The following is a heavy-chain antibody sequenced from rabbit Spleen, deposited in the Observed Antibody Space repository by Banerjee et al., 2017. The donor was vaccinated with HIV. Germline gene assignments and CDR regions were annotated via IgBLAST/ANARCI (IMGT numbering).Heavy chain of an antibody. J-gene: IGHJ6*01. Sequence: QEQLVESGGGLVQPEGSLTLTCTVSGFSFSNSYWICWVRQAPGKGLEWIACIYAGSSGNTYYATWAKGRFTISKSSSTTVTLQMTSLTAADTATYFCARDSGSSFSSYGMDLWGQGTLVTVS. V-gene: IGHV1S45*01. D-gene: IGHD8-1*01. CDR1: GFSFSNSYW. CDR3: ARDSGSSFSSYGMDL. CDR2: IYAGSSGNT.